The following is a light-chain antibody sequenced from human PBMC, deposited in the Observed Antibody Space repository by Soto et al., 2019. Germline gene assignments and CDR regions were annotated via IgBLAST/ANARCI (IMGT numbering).Light chain of an antibody. CDR1: SSNIGSNY. J-gene: IGLJ2*01. Sequence: QSVLTQPPSVSGAPGQRVAISCTGSSSNIGSNYVYWYRQFPGTAPKLLIQRNNQRPSGVPARFSGSKSGTSASLAISGLRSEDEADYYCGGWDDSLSGPVFGGGTKLTVL. CDR2: RNN. V-gene: IGLV1-47*01. CDR3: GGWDDSLSGPV.